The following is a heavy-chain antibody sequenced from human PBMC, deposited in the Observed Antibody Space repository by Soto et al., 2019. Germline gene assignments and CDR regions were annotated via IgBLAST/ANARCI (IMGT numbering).Heavy chain of an antibody. D-gene: IGHD4-17*01. CDR2: IYYSGIT. CDR1: GDGVYRDGYY. J-gene: IGHJ5*02. CDR3: ARETYGDYVGYFDP. V-gene: IGHV4-39*01. Sequence: PSETLSLTCTVSGDGVYRDGYYWGWIRRPPGKGLEWIGNIYYSGITSYNPSLKSRVTISIDPSRNQFSLKLSSVTAADTAVYYCARETYGDYVGYFDPWGQGIQVTVSS.